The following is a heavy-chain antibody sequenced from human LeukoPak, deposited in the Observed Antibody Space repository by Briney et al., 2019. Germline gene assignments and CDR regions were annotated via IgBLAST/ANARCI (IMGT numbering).Heavy chain of an antibody. CDR2: ISSSGITI. CDR3: ARILGIAAANGMDV. Sequence: PGGSLRLSCAASGFTFSSYEMNWVRQAPGKGLEWVSYISSSGITIYYADSVKGRFTISRDNAKNSLYLQMHSLRAEDTAVYYCARILGIAAANGMDVWGQGTTVTVS. V-gene: IGHV3-48*03. D-gene: IGHD6-13*01. J-gene: IGHJ6*02. CDR1: GFTFSSYE.